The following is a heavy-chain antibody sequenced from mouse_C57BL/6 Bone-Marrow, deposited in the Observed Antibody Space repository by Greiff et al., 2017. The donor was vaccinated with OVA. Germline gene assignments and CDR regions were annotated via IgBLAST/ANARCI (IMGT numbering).Heavy chain of an antibody. Sequence: EVQLQQSGAELVRPGASVRLSCTASGFNIKDDYMHWVKQRPEQGLEWIGWIDPENGDTEYASKFQGKATITADTSSNTAYLQLSSLTSEDTAVYYCTTFYGSSYFDYRGQGTTLTVSS. CDR3: TTFYGSSYFDY. CDR2: IDPENGDT. CDR1: GFNIKDDY. V-gene: IGHV14-4*01. J-gene: IGHJ2*01. D-gene: IGHD1-1*01.